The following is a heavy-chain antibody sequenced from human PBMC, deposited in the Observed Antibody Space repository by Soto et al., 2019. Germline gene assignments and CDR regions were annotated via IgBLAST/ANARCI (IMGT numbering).Heavy chain of an antibody. V-gene: IGHV3-15*07. CDR2: VKSKADGGSG. Sequence: GGSLRLSCAASGFPFNNAWINWVRQVPGKGLEWVGRVKSKADGGSGDYAAPVKGRFVVSRDDSKDIVYLQMNSLKIEDTGVYYCTTDSRTTLPEIRFDDWGHGTQVTVSS. D-gene: IGHD1-26*01. CDR3: TTDSRTTLPEIRFDD. CDR1: GFPFNNAW. J-gene: IGHJ4*01.